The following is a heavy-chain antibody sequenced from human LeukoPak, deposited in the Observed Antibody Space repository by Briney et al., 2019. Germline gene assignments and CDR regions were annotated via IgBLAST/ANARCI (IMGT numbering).Heavy chain of an antibody. CDR3: ARVVLSYGGSTIHFFDY. Sequence: ASVKVSCKASGGTFSSYAISWVRQAPGQGLEWMGGIIPIFGTANYAQKFQGRVTITADKSTGTAYMELSSLRSEDTAVYYCARVVLSYGGSTIHFFDYWGQGTLVTVSS. CDR1: GGTFSSYA. J-gene: IGHJ4*02. V-gene: IGHV1-69*06. D-gene: IGHD4-23*01. CDR2: IIPIFGTA.